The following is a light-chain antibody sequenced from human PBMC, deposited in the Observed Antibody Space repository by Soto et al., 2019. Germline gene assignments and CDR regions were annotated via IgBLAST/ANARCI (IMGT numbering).Light chain of an antibody. CDR3: GSHAGNSNLV. Sequence: QSALTQPPSASGSPGQSVTISCTGTSTDVGAYNYVSWYQQHPGKAPKLVIYEVTKRPSGVPDRFSGSKSGNTAYLTVSGLQAEDEADYYCGSHAGNSNLVFGGGTQLTVL. J-gene: IGLJ3*02. CDR2: EVT. CDR1: STDVGAYNY. V-gene: IGLV2-8*01.